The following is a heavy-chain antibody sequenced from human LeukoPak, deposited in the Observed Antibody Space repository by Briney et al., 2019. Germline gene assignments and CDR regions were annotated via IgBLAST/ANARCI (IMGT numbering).Heavy chain of an antibody. Sequence: PGGSLRLSCAASGSSLSSYWMHWVRQAPGKGLVWVSRINSDGSTTNYADSVKGRFTISRDNAKNTLYLQMNSLRAEDTAVYYCARRQYRSSWYYFDYWGQGTLVTVSS. J-gene: IGHJ4*02. V-gene: IGHV3-74*01. CDR1: GSSLSSYW. CDR2: INSDGSTT. CDR3: ARRQYRSSWYYFDY. D-gene: IGHD6-13*01.